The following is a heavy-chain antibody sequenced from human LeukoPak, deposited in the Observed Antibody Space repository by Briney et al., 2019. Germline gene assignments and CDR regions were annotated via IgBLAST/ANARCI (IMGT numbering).Heavy chain of an antibody. CDR1: GFTVSSNY. Sequence: GRSLRLSCAVSGFTVSSNYMSWVRQAPGKGLEWVSVIYSGGSTYYADSVKGRFTISRDNSKNTLYLQMNSLRAEDTAVYYCAREKWFGELLTYYGMDVWGQGTTVTVSS. CDR3: AREKWFGELLTYYGMDV. D-gene: IGHD3-10*01. J-gene: IGHJ6*02. V-gene: IGHV3-53*01. CDR2: IYSGGST.